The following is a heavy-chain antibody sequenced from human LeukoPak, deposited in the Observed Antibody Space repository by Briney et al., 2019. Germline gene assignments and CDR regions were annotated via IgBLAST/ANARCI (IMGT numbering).Heavy chain of an antibody. Sequence: PGGSLRLSCAASGFTFSRYWMSWVRQATGKELEWVSYISSIGATIYYADSVKGRFTISRDNAKNSLFLQMNSLRAEDTAVYYCARGPYKYVISANPDYWGQGTLVTVSS. CDR1: GFTFSRYW. CDR2: ISSIGATI. D-gene: IGHD1-1*01. CDR3: ARGPYKYVISANPDY. V-gene: IGHV3-48*01. J-gene: IGHJ4*02.